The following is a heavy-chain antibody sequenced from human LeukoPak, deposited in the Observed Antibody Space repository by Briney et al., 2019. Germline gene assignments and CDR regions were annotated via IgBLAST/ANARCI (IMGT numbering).Heavy chain of an antibody. CDR1: GFTFSGSA. J-gene: IGHJ4*02. D-gene: IGHD1-26*01. V-gene: IGHV3-73*01. CDR2: IRSKANSYAT. CDR3: TSEVGASDY. Sequence: PGGSLRLTCAASGFTFSGSAMHWVRQASGKGLEWVGRIRSKANSYATAYAASVKGRFTISRDDSKNTAYLQMNSLKTEDTAVYYCTSEVGASDYWGQGTLVTVSS.